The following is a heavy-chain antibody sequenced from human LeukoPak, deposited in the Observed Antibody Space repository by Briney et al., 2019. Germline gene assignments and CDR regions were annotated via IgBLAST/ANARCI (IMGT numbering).Heavy chain of an antibody. CDR1: GGTFSSYG. J-gene: IGHJ4*02. CDR2: ISAYNGNT. D-gene: IGHD3-22*01. CDR3: ARVLKGGDDSSGYYYAFFDY. Sequence: ASVKVSCKASGGTFSSYGISWVRRAPGQGLEWMGWISAYNGNTNYAQKLQGRVTMTTDTSTSTAYMELRSLRSDDTAVYYCARVLKGGDDSSGYYYAFFDYWGQGTLVTVSS. V-gene: IGHV1-18*01.